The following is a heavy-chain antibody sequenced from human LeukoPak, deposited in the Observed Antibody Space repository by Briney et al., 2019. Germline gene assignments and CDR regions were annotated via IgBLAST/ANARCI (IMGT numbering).Heavy chain of an antibody. CDR3: ARAPYSSGGDDY. CDR1: GFTFSSNS. J-gene: IGHJ4*02. V-gene: IGHV3-53*01. CDR2: IYSGGGT. D-gene: IGHD6-19*01. Sequence: GGSLRLSCAASGFTFSSNSMNWVRQAPGKGLEWVSVIYSGGGTYYADSVKGRFTLSRDNSKNTLYLQMNSLRAEDTAVYYCARAPYSSGGDDYWGQGTLVTVSS.